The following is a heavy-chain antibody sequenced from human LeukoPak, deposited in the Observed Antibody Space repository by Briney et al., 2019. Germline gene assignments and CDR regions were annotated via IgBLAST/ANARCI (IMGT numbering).Heavy chain of an antibody. CDR1: GFTFSSYA. CDR3: ATNRIYDSSGYYYDYYYGMDV. V-gene: IGHV3-23*01. CDR2: ISGSGGST. J-gene: IGHJ6*02. Sequence: PGGSLRLSCAASGFTFSSYAMGWVRQAPGKGLEWVSAISGSGGSTYYADSVKGRFTISRDNSKNTLYLQMNSLRAEDTAVYYCATNRIYDSSGYYYDYYYGMDVWGQGTTVTVSS. D-gene: IGHD3-22*01.